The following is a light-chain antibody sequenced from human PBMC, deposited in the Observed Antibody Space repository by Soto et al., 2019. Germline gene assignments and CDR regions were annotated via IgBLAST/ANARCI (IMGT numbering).Light chain of an antibody. CDR2: QTS. V-gene: IGKV3-11*01. CDR3: HQRQSWPRT. Sequence: ELVLTQSPATLSSFPGDRVTLSCRASQYINTRLAWYQHRHGQAPRLLIYQTSIRAAGIPARFSASGSGTDLTITISNVQPEDFALYYCHQRQSWPRTFGQGTKVDIK. J-gene: IGKJ1*01. CDR1: QYINTR.